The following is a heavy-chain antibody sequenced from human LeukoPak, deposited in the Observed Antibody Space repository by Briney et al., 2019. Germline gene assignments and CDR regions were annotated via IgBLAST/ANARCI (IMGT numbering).Heavy chain of an antibody. Sequence: SETLSLTCTVSGYSISSGYYWGWIRQPPGKGLEWIGSIYHSGSTYYNPSLKSRVTISVDTSKNQFSLKLSSVTAADTAVYYCASPILTGDDAFDIWGQGTMVTVSS. CDR1: GYSISSGYY. J-gene: IGHJ3*02. CDR2: IYHSGST. CDR3: ASPILTGDDAFDI. D-gene: IGHD3-9*01. V-gene: IGHV4-38-2*02.